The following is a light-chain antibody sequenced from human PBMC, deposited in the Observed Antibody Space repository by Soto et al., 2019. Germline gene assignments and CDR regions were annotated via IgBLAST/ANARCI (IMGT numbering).Light chain of an antibody. V-gene: IGLV4-69*01. CDR2: LNSDGSH. CDR1: SGHSSYA. J-gene: IGLJ2*01. Sequence: QLVLTQSPFASASLGASVKLTCTLSSGHSSYAITWHQQQPEKGPRYLMKLNSDGSHSKGDGIPDRFSGSSSGAERYLIISSLQSEDEADYYCQTWGTGIGVFGGGTKLTVL. CDR3: QTWGTGIGV.